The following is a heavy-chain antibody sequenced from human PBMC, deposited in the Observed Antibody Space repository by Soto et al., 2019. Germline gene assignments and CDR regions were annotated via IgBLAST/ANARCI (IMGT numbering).Heavy chain of an antibody. CDR1: GFTFGSYG. J-gene: IGHJ6*03. CDR2: IWYDGSNK. CDR3: ARVLQEAGNYYFYYMVV. D-gene: IGHD6-25*01. Sequence: GGSPRLSCAASGFTFGSYGMHWFGQAPGKGLEWVAVIWYDGSNKYYADSVKGRFTISRDNSKNTLYLQMNSLRAEDTAVYYCARVLQEAGNYYFYYMVVWRKRTTRTVSS. V-gene: IGHV3-33*01.